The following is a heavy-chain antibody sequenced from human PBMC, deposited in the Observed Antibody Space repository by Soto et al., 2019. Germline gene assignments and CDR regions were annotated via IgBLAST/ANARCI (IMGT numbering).Heavy chain of an antibody. CDR2: INPNSGGT. Sequence: QVQLVQSGAEVKKPGASVKVSCKASGYTFTGYYMHWGRQAPGQGLEWMGWINPNSGGTNYAQKFQGWVTMTRDTSISTAYMELSRLRSDDTAVYYCARDRGSIAVAGNFDYWGQGTLVTVSS. V-gene: IGHV1-2*04. CDR1: GYTFTGYY. CDR3: ARDRGSIAVAGNFDY. D-gene: IGHD6-19*01. J-gene: IGHJ4*02.